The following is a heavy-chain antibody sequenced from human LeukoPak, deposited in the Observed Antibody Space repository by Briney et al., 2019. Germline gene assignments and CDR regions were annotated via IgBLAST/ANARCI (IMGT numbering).Heavy chain of an antibody. Sequence: GASVKVSCKASGGTFSSYAISWVRQAPGQGLEWMGGIIPIFGTANYAQKFQGRVTITADESTSTVYMELSSLRSEDTAVYYCARGSVGYCSGGSCYSANDYWGQGTLVTVSS. D-gene: IGHD2-15*01. CDR3: ARGSVGYCSGGSCYSANDY. CDR1: GGTFSSYA. CDR2: IIPIFGTA. V-gene: IGHV1-69*13. J-gene: IGHJ4*02.